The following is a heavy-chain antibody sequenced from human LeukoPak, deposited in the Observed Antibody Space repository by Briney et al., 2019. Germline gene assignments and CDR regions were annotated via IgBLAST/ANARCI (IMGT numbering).Heavy chain of an antibody. Sequence: SETLSLTCTVSGDTISTSFYYWDWIRQPPGKGLEWIGGIFYSGTTYYNPSLKSRVTMSVDTSKNQFSLKLSSVTAADTAVYYCARSPLRYFDWSYYFDYWGQGTLVTVFS. J-gene: IGHJ4*02. CDR3: ARSPLRYFDWSYYFDY. V-gene: IGHV4-39*07. CDR1: GDTISTSFYY. D-gene: IGHD3-9*01. CDR2: IFYSGTT.